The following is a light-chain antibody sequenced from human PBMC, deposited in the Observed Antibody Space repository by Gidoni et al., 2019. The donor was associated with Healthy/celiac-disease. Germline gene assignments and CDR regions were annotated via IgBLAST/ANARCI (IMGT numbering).Light chain of an antibody. Sequence: QSALTQPPSASGSPGHSVTISCTGTSSDVGGYNYVSWYQQHPGKAPKLMIYEVSKRPSGVPDRFSGSKSGNTASLTVSGLQAEDEADYYCSSYAGSNIWVFGTGTKVTVL. CDR3: SSYAGSNIWV. J-gene: IGLJ1*01. CDR1: SSDVGGYNY. V-gene: IGLV2-8*01. CDR2: EVS.